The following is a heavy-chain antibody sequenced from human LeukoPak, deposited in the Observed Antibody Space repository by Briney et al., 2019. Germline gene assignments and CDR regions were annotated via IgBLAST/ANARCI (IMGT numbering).Heavy chain of an antibody. CDR2: IYHSGRT. D-gene: IGHD2-8*01. Sequence: PSETLSLTCAVSGYSISSGYYWGWIRQPPGKGLEWIGSIYHSGRTYYNPSLKSRVTISLDTSKNQFSLKLSSVTAADTAVYYRARDGILMVTSPFDYWGQGTLVTVSS. CDR3: ARDGILMVTSPFDY. CDR1: GYSISSGYY. J-gene: IGHJ4*02. V-gene: IGHV4-38-2*02.